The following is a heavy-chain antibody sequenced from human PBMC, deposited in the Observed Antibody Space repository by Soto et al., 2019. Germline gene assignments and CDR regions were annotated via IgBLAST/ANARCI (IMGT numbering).Heavy chain of an antibody. CDR1: GCTFSGYY. J-gene: IGHJ4*02. D-gene: IGHD3-22*01. CDR2: ISSSGSTI. Sequence: PXGALRLSCAASGCTFSGYYMSWIRQAPGKGLEWVSCISSSGSTIYYADSVKGRFTISRDNAKNSLYLQMNSLRAEDTAVYYCARYRWAWDYYDGRGTFDYWHQGPLVTVSS. CDR3: ARYRWAWDYYDGRGTFDY. V-gene: IGHV3-11*01.